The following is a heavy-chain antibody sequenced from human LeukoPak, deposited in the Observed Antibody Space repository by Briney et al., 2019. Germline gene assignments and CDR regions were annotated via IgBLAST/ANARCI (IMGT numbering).Heavy chain of an antibody. V-gene: IGHV4-59*01. J-gene: IGHJ5*02. CDR2: IYYSGNT. CDR3: AGEPCSGCWFDP. CDR1: GGSISGYY. D-gene: IGHD6-19*01. Sequence: SETLSLTCTVSGGSISGYYWSWIRQPPGKGLEWIGNIYYSGNTNYNPSLKSRVTISLDTSKNQFSLKLSSVTAADTAVYYCAGEPCSGCWFDPWGQGTLVTVSS.